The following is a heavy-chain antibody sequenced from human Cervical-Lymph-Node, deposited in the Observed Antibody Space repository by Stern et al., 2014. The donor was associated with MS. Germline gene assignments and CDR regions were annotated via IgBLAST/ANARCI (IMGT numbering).Heavy chain of an antibody. CDR1: GFIFNNYA. CDR2: ITGGGMA. J-gene: IGHJ6*02. CDR3: ARDWQYAVDV. Sequence: EVQLVESGGGLVQPGGSLRLSCAASGFIFNNYAMNWVRQAPGKGLEWVSYITGGGMAYYPDSVKGRFTISRDNAKNSVYLQINSLRDEDTAVYYCARDWQYAVDVWGQGTTVTVSS. V-gene: IGHV3-48*02.